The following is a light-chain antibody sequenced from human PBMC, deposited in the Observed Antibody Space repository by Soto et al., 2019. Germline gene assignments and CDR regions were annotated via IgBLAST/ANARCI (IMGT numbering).Light chain of an antibody. CDR3: SSYTSIGTLVI. CDR1: SSDVGAYNY. Sequence: QSALTQPASVSGSPGQSITISCTGTSSDVGAYNYVSWYQQHPGKAPKLMIYDVSNRPSGVSNRFSGSKSGNTASLTISGLQAEDEADYYCSSYTSIGTLVIFGGGTQLTVL. V-gene: IGLV2-14*01. CDR2: DVS. J-gene: IGLJ2*01.